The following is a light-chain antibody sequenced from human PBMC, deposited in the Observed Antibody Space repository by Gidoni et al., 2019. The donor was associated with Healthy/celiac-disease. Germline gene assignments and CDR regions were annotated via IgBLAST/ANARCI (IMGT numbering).Light chain of an antibody. Sequence: DNQMTQSPSSLSASVGDRVTITCRASQGISKYLAWYQQKPGKVPKLLIYAASTLQSGVPSRFSGSGSGTDFTLTISSLHPEDVATYYCQNSGKTWTFGQGTKVEIK. CDR1: QGISKY. CDR2: AAS. CDR3: QNSGKTWT. J-gene: IGKJ1*01. V-gene: IGKV1-27*01.